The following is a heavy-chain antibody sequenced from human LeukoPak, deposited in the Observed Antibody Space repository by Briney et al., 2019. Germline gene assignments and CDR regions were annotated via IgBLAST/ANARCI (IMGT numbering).Heavy chain of an antibody. V-gene: IGHV1-18*01. CDR2: ISAYNGNT. CDR1: GYTFTSYG. D-gene: IGHD3-3*01. Sequence: APVKVSCKASGYTFTSYGISWVRQAPGQGLEWMGWISAYNGNTNYAQKLQGRVTMTTDTSTSTAYMELRSLRSDDTAVYYCARQGRNYDFWSGYPDTNWFDPWGQGTLVTVSS. CDR3: ARQGRNYDFWSGYPDTNWFDP. J-gene: IGHJ5*02.